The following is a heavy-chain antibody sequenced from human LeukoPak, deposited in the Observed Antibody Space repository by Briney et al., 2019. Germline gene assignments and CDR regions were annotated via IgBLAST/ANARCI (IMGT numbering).Heavy chain of an antibody. J-gene: IGHJ4*02. CDR1: GFTVSSNY. V-gene: IGHV3-53*01. CDR2: IYSGGST. CDR3: ARTYGSGSYHFDY. D-gene: IGHD3-10*01. Sequence: GGSLRLSSAASGFTVSSNYMSWVRQAPGKGLEWVSVIYSGGSTYYADSVKGRFTISRDNSKNTPYLQMNSLRAEDTAVYYCARTYGSGSYHFDYWGQGTLVTVSS.